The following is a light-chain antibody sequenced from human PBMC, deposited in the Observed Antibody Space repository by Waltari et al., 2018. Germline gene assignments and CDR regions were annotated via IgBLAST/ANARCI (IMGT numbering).Light chain of an antibody. V-gene: IGLV3-21*01. Sequence: SYVLTQPPSVSVAPGKTATITCGGNKFGTSNVHWYQRKPGQAPVLLIYYDDDRPSGIPERFSGSASGNTATLTISRVEAGDEADYYCQVWESSSEVLFGGGTKLTVL. J-gene: IGLJ2*01. CDR2: YDD. CDR1: KFGTSN. CDR3: QVWESSSEVL.